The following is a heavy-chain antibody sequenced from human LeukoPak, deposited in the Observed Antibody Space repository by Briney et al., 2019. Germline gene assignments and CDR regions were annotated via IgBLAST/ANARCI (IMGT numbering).Heavy chain of an antibody. CDR2: IKSKTDGGTT. Sequence: GGSLRLSCAASGFTFSNAWMSWVRQAPGKGLEWVGRIKSKTDGGTTDYAAPVKGRFTISRDDSKNTLYLQMNSLKTEDTAVYYYTTDQWELLFDYWGQGTLVTVSS. CDR1: GFTFSNAW. CDR3: TTDQWELLFDY. J-gene: IGHJ4*02. D-gene: IGHD1-26*01. V-gene: IGHV3-15*01.